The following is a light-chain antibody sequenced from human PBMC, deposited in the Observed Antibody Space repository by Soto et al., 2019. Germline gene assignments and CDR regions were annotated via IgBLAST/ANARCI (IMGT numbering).Light chain of an antibody. CDR1: SRDVGGYNY. Sequence: QSALTQPASVSGSPGQSITISCTGTSRDVGGYNYVSWYQQHPGKAPKLMIYDVRNRPSGVSNRFSGSKSVNTASLTISGLQAEDAADYYCSSYTTISTYVFGTGTKLTV. V-gene: IGLV2-14*01. J-gene: IGLJ1*01. CDR2: DVR. CDR3: SSYTTISTYV.